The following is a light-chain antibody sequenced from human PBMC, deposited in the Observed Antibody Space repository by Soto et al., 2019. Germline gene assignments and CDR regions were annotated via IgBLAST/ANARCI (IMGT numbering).Light chain of an antibody. Sequence: EVVMTQSPATLSVSPGERATLSCRASQSVRSHLAWYQQMPGQAPSLLIFGASTRATGVPARFSGSESGTEFTLTISSLQSEDVALYFCQQYNAWPRTCGGGTEVEMK. CDR1: QSVRSH. CDR3: QQYNAWPRT. CDR2: GAS. V-gene: IGKV3-15*01. J-gene: IGKJ4*01.